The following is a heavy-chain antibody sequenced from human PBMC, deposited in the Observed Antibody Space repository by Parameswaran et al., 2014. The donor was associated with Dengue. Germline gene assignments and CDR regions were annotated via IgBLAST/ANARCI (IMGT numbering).Heavy chain of an antibody. D-gene: IGHD3-16*01. J-gene: IGHJ4*02. CDR2: IKQDGSEK. CDR3: AREGERAKGDLDY. V-gene: IGHV3-7*01. Sequence: RWIRQPPGKGLEWVANIKQDGSEKYYVDSVKGRFTISRDNAKNSLYLQMNSLRAEDTAVYYCAREGERAKGDLDYWGQGTLVTVSS.